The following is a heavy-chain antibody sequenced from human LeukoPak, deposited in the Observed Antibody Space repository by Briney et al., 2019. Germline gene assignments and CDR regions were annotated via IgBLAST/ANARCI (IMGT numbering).Heavy chain of an antibody. V-gene: IGHV1-2*02. J-gene: IGHJ4*02. CDR3: ARGLMSAVGVGYFDY. Sequence: GASVKVSCKASGYTFTAYYIHWVRQAPGQGLEWLGWINPNSGDTNYAQKFQGRVTMTRDTSITTAYMELSRLKSDDTAVYYCARGLMSAVGVGYFDYWGQGTLATVSS. CDR2: INPNSGDT. CDR1: GYTFTAYY. D-gene: IGHD1-26*01.